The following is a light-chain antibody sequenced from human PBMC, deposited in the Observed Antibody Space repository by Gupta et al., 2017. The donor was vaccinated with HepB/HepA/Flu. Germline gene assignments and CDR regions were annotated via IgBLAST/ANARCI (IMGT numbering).Light chain of an antibody. CDR1: QSLVQTNRNTY. J-gene: IGKJ2*01. V-gene: IGKV2-30*02. Sequence: DAVMTQSPLSLPVTLGQPASISCTSSQSLVQTNRNTYLDWFQQRPSQSPRRLIYQVSKRDSGVPDRFSGSGSGTDFTLKISRVEAEDVGFYYCMQYTHWPHTFGQGTKLEIE. CDR3: MQYTHWPHT. CDR2: QVS.